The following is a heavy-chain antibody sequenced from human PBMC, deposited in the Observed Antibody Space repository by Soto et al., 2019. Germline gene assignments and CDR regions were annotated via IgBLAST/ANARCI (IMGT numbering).Heavy chain of an antibody. Sequence: QVQLQESGPGLVKTSGTLSLTCAVSGGSISSSNWWSWVRQPPGKGLEWIGEIYHSGSTNYNPSLKSRVTISVDKSKNQFSLKLSSVTAADTAVYYCARDGSGGPDSYDSSGRFGYWGQGTLVTVSS. V-gene: IGHV4-4*02. D-gene: IGHD3-22*01. CDR2: IYHSGST. CDR1: GGSISSSNW. J-gene: IGHJ4*02. CDR3: ARDGSGGPDSYDSSGRFGY.